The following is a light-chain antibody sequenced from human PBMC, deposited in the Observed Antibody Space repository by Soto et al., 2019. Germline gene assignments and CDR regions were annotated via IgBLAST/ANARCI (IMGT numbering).Light chain of an antibody. J-gene: IGLJ1*01. Sequence: QSALTQPASVSGSPGQSITISCTGTSRDIGTSNLVSWYQQYPGKAPKLMIYEVTKRPSGISYRFSGSKSGNTASLTISGLQPEDEADYYCSSFTGISTSLFVFGTGTKLTVL. CDR2: EVT. CDR1: SRDIGTSNL. V-gene: IGLV2-23*02. CDR3: SSFTGISTSLFV.